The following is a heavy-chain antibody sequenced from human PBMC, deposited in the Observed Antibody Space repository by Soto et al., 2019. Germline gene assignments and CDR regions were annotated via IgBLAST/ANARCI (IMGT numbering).Heavy chain of an antibody. CDR3: ASLSTYYDSSGYLFDY. CDR2: IYPGDSDT. J-gene: IGHJ4*02. V-gene: IGHV5-51*01. CDR1: GYSFTSYW. D-gene: IGHD3-22*01. Sequence: GESLKISCKGSGYSFTSYWIGWVRQMPGKGLEWMGIIYPGDSDTRYSPSFQGQVTISADKSISTAYLQWSSLKASDTAMYYYASLSTYYDSSGYLFDYWGQGTLVTVSS.